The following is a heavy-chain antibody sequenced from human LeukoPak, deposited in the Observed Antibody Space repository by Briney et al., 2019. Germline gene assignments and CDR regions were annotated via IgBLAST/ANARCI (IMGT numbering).Heavy chain of an antibody. J-gene: IGHJ4*02. CDR2: INQAGSER. D-gene: IGHD1-1*01. V-gene: IGHV3-7*01. Sequence: GGSLRLSCEASGFTFSAFWMSWVRQAPGQGLEWVASINQAGSERHFADSVKGRFTISRDNARNSLFLQMDSLRDDDTAVYHCATDSPETAAFAYWGQGPLVTVSS. CDR3: ATDSPETAAFAY. CDR1: GFTFSAFW.